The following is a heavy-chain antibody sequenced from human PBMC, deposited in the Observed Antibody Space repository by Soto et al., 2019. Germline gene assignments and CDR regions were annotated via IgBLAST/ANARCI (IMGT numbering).Heavy chain of an antibody. D-gene: IGHD3-3*01. V-gene: IGHV3-23*01. J-gene: IGHJ6*02. CDR2: ISGSGGST. CDR3: ARDGDSGITIFGVVYYYGMDV. CDR1: GFTFSSYA. Sequence: EVQLLESGGGLVQPGGSLRLSCAASGFTFSSYAMSWVRQAPGKGLEWVSAISGSGGSTYYADSVKGRFTISRDNAKNSLYLQMNSLRAEDTAVYYCARDGDSGITIFGVVYYYGMDVWGQGTTVTVSS.